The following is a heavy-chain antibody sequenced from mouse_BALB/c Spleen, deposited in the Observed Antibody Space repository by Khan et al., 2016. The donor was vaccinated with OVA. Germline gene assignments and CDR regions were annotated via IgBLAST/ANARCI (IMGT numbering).Heavy chain of an antibody. D-gene: IGHD3-2*01. CDR3: SSSGQLGLRGRFTY. J-gene: IGHJ3*01. CDR2: INPSNDYT. CDR1: GYTFTTYT. V-gene: IGHV1-4*01. Sequence: QVQLKQSGAELARPGASVKMSCKTSGYTFTTYTLHWVKQRPGRSLEWIGYINPSNDYTNYNQKFKDKSTLTADKSSSTAHMQLSSLTSEDSAVYYCSSSGQLGLRGRFTYWGQGTLVTVSA.